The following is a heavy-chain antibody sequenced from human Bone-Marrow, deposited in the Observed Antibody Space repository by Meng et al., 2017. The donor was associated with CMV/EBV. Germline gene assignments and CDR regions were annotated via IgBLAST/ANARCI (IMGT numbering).Heavy chain of an antibody. D-gene: IGHD2-15*01. Sequence: GESLKISCAASGFTFSSYEMNWVRRAPGKGLEWVSYISSSGSSIYYADSVKGRFTMSRDNAKNSLYLQMNSLRAEDTAVYYCARDPIRGGSSTSRVFDYWGQGTLVTVSS. V-gene: IGHV3-48*03. J-gene: IGHJ4*02. CDR1: GFTFSSYE. CDR2: ISSSGSSI. CDR3: ARDPIRGGSSTSRVFDY.